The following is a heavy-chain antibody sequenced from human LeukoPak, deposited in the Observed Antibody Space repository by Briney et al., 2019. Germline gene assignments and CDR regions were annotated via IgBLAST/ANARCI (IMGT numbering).Heavy chain of an antibody. CDR1: GGTFSSYA. V-gene: IGHV1-69*01. Sequence: GSSVKVSCKASGGTFSSYAISWVRQAPGQGFEWMGGIIPIFGTANYAQKFQGRVTITADESTSTAYMELSSLRSEDTAVYYCARARFEYNWNDVAYNWFDPWGQGTLVTVSS. CDR2: IIPIFGTA. J-gene: IGHJ5*02. CDR3: ARARFEYNWNDVAYNWFDP. D-gene: IGHD1-1*01.